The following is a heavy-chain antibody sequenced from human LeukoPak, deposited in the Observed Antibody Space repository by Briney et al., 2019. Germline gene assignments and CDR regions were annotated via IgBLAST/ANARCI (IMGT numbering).Heavy chain of an antibody. Sequence: GGSLRLSCAGSGLTFSSYEMNWVRQAPGKGLEWVSYISWSGTTIYYADSVKGRFTLSRDNAQNSLYLQMNSLRVEDTAVYYCARGRSGGLVDAFDIWGQGTMVTVSS. CDR3: ARGRSGGLVDAFDI. CDR2: ISWSGTTI. D-gene: IGHD3-16*01. V-gene: IGHV3-48*03. CDR1: GLTFSSYE. J-gene: IGHJ3*02.